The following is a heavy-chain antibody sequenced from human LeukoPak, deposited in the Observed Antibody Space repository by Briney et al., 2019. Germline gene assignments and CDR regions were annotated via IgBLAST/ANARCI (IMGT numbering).Heavy chain of an antibody. CDR3: ARVGWWVVPAAPDY. D-gene: IGHD2-2*01. Sequence: EGSLRLSSAASGFTFSSYWMSWVRQAPGKGLEWVANIKQDGSEKYYVDSVKGRFTISRDNAKNSLYLQMNSLRAEDAAVYYCARVGWWVVPAAPDYWGQGTLVTVSS. V-gene: IGHV3-7*01. J-gene: IGHJ4*02. CDR1: GFTFSSYW. CDR2: IKQDGSEK.